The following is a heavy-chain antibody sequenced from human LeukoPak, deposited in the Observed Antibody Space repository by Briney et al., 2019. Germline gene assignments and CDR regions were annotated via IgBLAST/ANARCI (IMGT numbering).Heavy chain of an antibody. CDR3: AKGHYYGCGYFYSDY. CDR1: GFTFSTYG. CDR2: IAGNGGTT. D-gene: IGHD3-22*01. V-gene: IGHV3-23*01. Sequence: GGSLRLSCAASGFTFSTYGMNWVRQAPGKGLEWVSGIAGNGGTTYYADSVKGRFTISRDNSKNTLYLQLNSLRAEDTAVYYCAKGHYYGCGYFYSDYWGQGTLVTVSS. J-gene: IGHJ4*02.